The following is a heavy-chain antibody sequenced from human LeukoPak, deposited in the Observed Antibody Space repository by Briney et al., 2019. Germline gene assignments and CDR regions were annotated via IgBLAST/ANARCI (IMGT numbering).Heavy chain of an antibody. D-gene: IGHD3-10*01. CDR2: ISSSSSYI. V-gene: IGHV3-21*01. J-gene: IGHJ4*02. Sequence: GGSLRLSCAASGFTVSSNYMSWVRQAPGKGLEWVSSISSSSSYIYYADSVKGRFTISRDNAKNSLYLQMNSLRAEDTAVYYCARIYYGSGSQTLDYWGQGTLVTVSS. CDR3: ARIYYGSGSQTLDY. CDR1: GFTVSSNY.